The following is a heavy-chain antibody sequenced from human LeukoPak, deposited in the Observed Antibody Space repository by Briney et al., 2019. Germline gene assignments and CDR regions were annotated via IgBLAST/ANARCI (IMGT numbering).Heavy chain of an antibody. CDR3: ARGGQLWQYFDY. CDR1: GGSISSYY. CDR2: IYYGGST. J-gene: IGHJ4*02. V-gene: IGHV4-59*01. Sequence: SGTLSLTCTVSGGSISSYYWSWIRQPPGKGLEWIGYIYYGGSTNYNPSLKSRVTISVDTSKNQFSLKLSSVTAADTAVYYCARGGQLWQYFDYWGQGTLVTVSS. D-gene: IGHD5-18*01.